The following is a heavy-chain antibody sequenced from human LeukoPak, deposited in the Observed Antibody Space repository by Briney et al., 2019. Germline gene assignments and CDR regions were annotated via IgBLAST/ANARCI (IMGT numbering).Heavy chain of an antibody. J-gene: IGHJ4*02. CDR1: GFTFTSYG. CDR3: ASSDSSWSLPFDY. CDR2: ISSDGNNK. Sequence: GGSLRLSCAASGFTFTSYGMHWVRQAPGKGLEWVALISSDGNNKYSADSVKGRFSISRDNSKNTFYLQMNGLRVEDTAVYYCASSDSSWSLPFDYWGQGTLVTVSS. V-gene: IGHV3-30*03. D-gene: IGHD6-13*01.